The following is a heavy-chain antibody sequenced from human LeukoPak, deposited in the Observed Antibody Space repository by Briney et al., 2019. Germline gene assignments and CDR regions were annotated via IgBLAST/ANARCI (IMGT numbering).Heavy chain of an antibody. V-gene: IGHV4-34*01. Sequence: SETLSLTCAVYAGSFSGYYWRWIRQPPGKGLEWIGESNHSGSTNYNRCLKSRVTISVDTSKNQFSLKLRSVTAANTPVYYCATGRNVVVPAAILGVGPWYYYYMDVWGKGTTVTVSS. CDR2: SNHSGST. CDR3: ATGRNVVVPAAILGVGPWYYYYMDV. CDR1: AGSFSGYY. D-gene: IGHD2-2*02. J-gene: IGHJ6*03.